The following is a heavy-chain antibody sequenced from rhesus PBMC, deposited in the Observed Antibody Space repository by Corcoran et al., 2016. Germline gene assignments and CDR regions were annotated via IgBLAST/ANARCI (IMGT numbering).Heavy chain of an antibody. CDR2: ISPSSGNT. CDR3: AREGISSATGGLDS. CDR1: VYILPDYY. Sequence: QVQLVQSGAEEMKPGSSVTVSCKASVYILPDYYLHPVRPAPHQGLQWVGWISPSSGNTKYAQKFQGRVTMTRDTSTNTAYMELSSLRSEDTAMYYCAREGISSATGGLDSWGQGVVVTVSS. V-gene: IGHV1S2*01. J-gene: IGHJ6*01. D-gene: IGHD6-43*01.